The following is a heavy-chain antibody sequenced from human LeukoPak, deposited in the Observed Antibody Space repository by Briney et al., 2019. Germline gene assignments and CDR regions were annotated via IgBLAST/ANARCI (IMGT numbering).Heavy chain of an antibody. CDR2: INPHSGGT. D-gene: IGHD3-3*01. V-gene: IGHV1-2*02. CDR3: ARVNGFFFIKQKAAYDI. J-gene: IGHJ3*02. CDR1: GYNYRDYY. Sequence: ASEKVSCKASGYNYRDYYIHCVRHATGQGLEWMVSINPHSGGTRYEPQFQGGVTMSSDTAINTAYMELRRLRSDDTAVFYCARVNGFFFIKQKAAYDIWGQRTRVTVSS.